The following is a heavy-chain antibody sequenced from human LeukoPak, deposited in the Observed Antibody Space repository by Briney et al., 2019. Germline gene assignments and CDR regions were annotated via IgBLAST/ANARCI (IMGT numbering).Heavy chain of an antibody. D-gene: IGHD3-22*01. J-gene: IGHJ4*02. CDR2: ISWNSGSI. V-gene: IGHV3-9*01. CDR3: AKERSSGYYGEVSGFDY. CDR1: GFTFDDYT. Sequence: PGGSLRLSCAASGFTFDDYTMHWVRQAPGKGLEWVSGISWNSGSIGYADSVKGRFTISRDNAKNSLYLQMNGLRAEDTALYYCAKERSSGYYGEVSGFDYWGQGTLVTVSS.